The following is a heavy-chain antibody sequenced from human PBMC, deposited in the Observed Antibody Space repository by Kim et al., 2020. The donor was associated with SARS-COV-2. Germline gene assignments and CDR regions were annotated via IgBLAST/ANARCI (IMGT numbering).Heavy chain of an antibody. V-gene: IGHV3-23*01. CDR3: AKTYGSGSTRVNWFDP. CDR2: ISGSGGST. J-gene: IGHJ5*02. CDR1: GFTFSSYA. Sequence: GGSLRLSCAASGFTFSSYAMSWVRQAPGKGLEWVSAISGSGGSTYYADSVKGRFTISRDNSKNTLYLQMNSLRAEDTAVYYCAKTYGSGSTRVNWFDPWGQGTLVTVSS. D-gene: IGHD3-10*01.